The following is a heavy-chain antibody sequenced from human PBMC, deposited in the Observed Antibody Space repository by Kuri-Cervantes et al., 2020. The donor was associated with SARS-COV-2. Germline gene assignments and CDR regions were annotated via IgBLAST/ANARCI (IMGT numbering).Heavy chain of an antibody. CDR1: GYTFTNYE. D-gene: IGHD2-21*01. J-gene: IGHJ4*02. CDR3: AREGTIVVGGLDS. CDR2: MNPNSGDT. Sequence: ASVKVSCKASGYTFTNYEINWVRQATGQGPEWMGWMNPNSGDTDYAQKFQGRVILTRNTSTTTAYMELRGLKSEDTAVYYCAREGTIVVGGLDSWGQGTLVTVSS. V-gene: IGHV1-8*03.